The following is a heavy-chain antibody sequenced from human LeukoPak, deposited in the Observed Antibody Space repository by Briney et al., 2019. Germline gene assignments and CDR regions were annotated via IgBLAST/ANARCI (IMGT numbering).Heavy chain of an antibody. CDR2: IKHSGST. Sequence: SETLSLPCTVYGRSFRVYYWRCIRKPPGKALVCIGEIKHSGSTNYNPSLKSRVIISVDTSKNQFSLKLSSVTAADTAVYYCARGRSRIRYFDYWGQGTLVTVSS. CDR1: GRSFRVYY. CDR3: ARGRSRIRYFDY. V-gene: IGHV4-34*01. J-gene: IGHJ4*02.